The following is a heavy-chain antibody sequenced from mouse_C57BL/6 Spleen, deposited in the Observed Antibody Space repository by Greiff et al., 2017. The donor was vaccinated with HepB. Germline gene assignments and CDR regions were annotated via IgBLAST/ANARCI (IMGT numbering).Heavy chain of an antibody. V-gene: IGHV2-3*01. J-gene: IGHJ1*03. CDR2: IWGDGST. Sequence: VMLVESGPGLVAPSQSLSITCTVSGFSLTSYGVSWVRQPPGKGLEWLGVIWGDGSTNYHSALISRLSISKDNSKSQVFLKLNSLQTDATATYYCAKREEVGYYYGTPGYFDVWGKGTTVTVSS. D-gene: IGHD1-1*01. CDR3: AKREEVGYYYGTPGYFDV. CDR1: GFSLTSYG.